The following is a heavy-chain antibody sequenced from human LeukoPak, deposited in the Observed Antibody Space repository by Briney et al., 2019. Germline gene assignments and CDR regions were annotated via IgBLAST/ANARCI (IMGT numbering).Heavy chain of an antibody. V-gene: IGHV4-59*01. J-gene: IGHJ4*02. Sequence: SETLSLTCTVSGGSISSYYWSWIRQPPGKGLEWIGYIYYSGSTNYNPSLKSRVTISVDTSKNQSSLKLSSVTAADTAVYYCARDALAGDGYNYYFDYWGQGTLVTVSS. CDR3: ARDALAGDGYNYYFDY. D-gene: IGHD5-24*01. CDR2: IYYSGST. CDR1: GGSISSYY.